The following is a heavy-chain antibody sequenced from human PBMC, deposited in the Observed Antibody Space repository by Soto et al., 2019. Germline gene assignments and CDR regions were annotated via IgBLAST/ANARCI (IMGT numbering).Heavy chain of an antibody. CDR1: GYTFTSYA. J-gene: IGHJ6*02. V-gene: IGHV1-3*01. CDR3: ARDLAMDV. CDR2: INAGNDNR. Sequence: GASVKVSCKASGYTFTSYAMHWVRQAPGQRLEWIGWINAGNDNRKYSQKFQGRVTITRDTSASTAYMELSSPRTEDTAVYYCARDLAMDVWGQGTTVTVSS. D-gene: IGHD3-16*01.